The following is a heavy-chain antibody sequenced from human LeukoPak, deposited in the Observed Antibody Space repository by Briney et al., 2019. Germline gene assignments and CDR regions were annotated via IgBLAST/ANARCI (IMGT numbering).Heavy chain of an antibody. CDR1: GFTFSSYW. CDR2: IDGDGRIT. V-gene: IGHV3-74*01. D-gene: IGHD3-10*01. Sequence: GGSLRLSCAASGFTFSSYWMHWVRQVPGQGLVWVSHIDGDGRITNYGDSVKGRFTISRDNAKNILYLQMNSLRAEDTAVYYCARTIMIRGGNDYWGQGTLVTVSS. CDR3: ARTIMIRGGNDY. J-gene: IGHJ4*02.